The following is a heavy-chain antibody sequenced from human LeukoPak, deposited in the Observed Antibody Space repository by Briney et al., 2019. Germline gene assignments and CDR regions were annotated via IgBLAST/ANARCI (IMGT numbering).Heavy chain of an antibody. CDR1: GVTFSNYS. Sequence: GGSLRLSCAASGVTFSNYSMNWVRQAPGKGLEWVSSISTRSTYIYYADSVKGRFTISRDNAKNSLFLQMNSLRAEDTAVYYCAREYPLFHYFDYWGQGTLVTVSS. V-gene: IGHV3-21*04. D-gene: IGHD2-2*01. CDR2: ISTRSTYI. CDR3: AREYPLFHYFDY. J-gene: IGHJ4*02.